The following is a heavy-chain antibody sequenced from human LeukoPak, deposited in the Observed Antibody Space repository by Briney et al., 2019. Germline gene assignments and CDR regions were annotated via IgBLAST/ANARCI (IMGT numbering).Heavy chain of an antibody. CDR2: ISFDGKKE. V-gene: IGHV3-30*03. CDR3: ARASMATINYYYFYMDA. D-gene: IGHD5-24*01. J-gene: IGHJ6*03. Sequence: GGSLRLSCEASGFSFSTYWMSWVRQAPGKGLEWVAFISFDGKKEFYADSVKGRFTISRDNSRNTLFLQMNSLKTEDTAIYYCARASMATINYYYFYMDAWGKGTTVTVSS. CDR1: GFSFSTYW.